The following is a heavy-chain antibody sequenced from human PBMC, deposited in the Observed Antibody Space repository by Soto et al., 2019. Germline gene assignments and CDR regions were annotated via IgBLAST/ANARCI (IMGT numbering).Heavy chain of an antibody. J-gene: IGHJ5*02. CDR1: GYSFTSYW. CDR3: ARAPTVMTTSYNWFDP. CDR2: IDPSDSYT. D-gene: IGHD3-22*01. V-gene: IGHV5-10-1*01. Sequence: GESLKISCKGSGYSFTSYWISWVRQMPGKGLEWMGRIDPSDSYTNYSPSFQSHVTISADKSISTAYLQWSSLKASDTAMYYCARAPTVMTTSYNWFDPWGQGTLVTVSS.